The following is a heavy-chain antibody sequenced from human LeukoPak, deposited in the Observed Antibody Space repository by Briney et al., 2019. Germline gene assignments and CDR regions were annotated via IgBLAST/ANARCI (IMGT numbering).Heavy chain of an antibody. D-gene: IGHD3-10*01. V-gene: IGHV3-23*01. CDR1: GFTFSSSA. CDR2: ISGGGGST. CDR3: AKSGAGTSYYYYYMDV. J-gene: IGHJ6*03. Sequence: GGSLRLSCAASGFTFSSSAMSWVRQAPGKGLEWLSTISGGGGSTYYADSVKGRVTISRDNSKNTLYLQMNSLRAEDTAVYYCAKSGAGTSYYYYYMDVWGKGTTVTISS.